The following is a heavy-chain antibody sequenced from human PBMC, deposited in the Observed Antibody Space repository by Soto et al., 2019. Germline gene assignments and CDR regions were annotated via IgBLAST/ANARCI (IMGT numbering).Heavy chain of an antibody. D-gene: IGHD6-6*01. CDR1: GGSISSGGYY. J-gene: IGHJ5*02. CDR2: IYYSGST. Sequence: SETLSLTCTVSGGSISSGGYYLIWIRQHPGKGLEWIGYIYYSGSTYYNPSLKSRVTISVDTSKNQFSLKLSSVTAADTAVYYCARRGSSSDWFDPWGQGTLVTVSS. V-gene: IGHV4-31*03. CDR3: ARRGSSSDWFDP.